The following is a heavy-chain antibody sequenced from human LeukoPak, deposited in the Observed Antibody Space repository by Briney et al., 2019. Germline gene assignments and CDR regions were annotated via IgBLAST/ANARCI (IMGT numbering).Heavy chain of an antibody. Sequence: GASLKISCKGSGSSFTSYWIGWVRQMPGKGLEWMGIIYPGDSDTRYSPSFRGQVTISADNSISTAYLQWSSLKASDTAMYYCARQAGLWFGEFPYFFDYWGQGTLVTVSS. J-gene: IGHJ4*02. CDR3: ARQAGLWFGEFPYFFDY. V-gene: IGHV5-51*01. CDR2: IYPGDSDT. D-gene: IGHD3-10*01. CDR1: GSSFTSYW.